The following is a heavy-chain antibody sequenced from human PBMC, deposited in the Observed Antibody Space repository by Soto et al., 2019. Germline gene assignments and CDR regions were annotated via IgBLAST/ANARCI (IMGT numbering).Heavy chain of an antibody. CDR3: ARGSITMVRGAYYGMDV. D-gene: IGHD3-10*01. CDR2: IYYSGST. J-gene: IGHJ6*02. CDR1: GGSVSSGSYY. V-gene: IGHV4-61*01. Sequence: QVQLQESGPGLVKPSETLSLTCTVSGGSVSSGSYYWSWIRQPPGKGLEWIGYIYYSGSTNYNPSLKGRVTISVDTSKNQFSLKLSSVTAADTAVYYCARGSITMVRGAYYGMDVWGQGTTVTVSS.